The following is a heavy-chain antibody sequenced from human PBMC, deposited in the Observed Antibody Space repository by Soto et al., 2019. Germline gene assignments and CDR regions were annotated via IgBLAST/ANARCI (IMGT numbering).Heavy chain of an antibody. CDR1: GYTFTGYY. CDR3: AREGGLTSQAVPHSSSLLYNWFDP. CDR2: INPNSGGT. D-gene: IGHD6-13*01. J-gene: IGHJ5*02. V-gene: IGHV1-2*04. Sequence: QVQLVQSGAEVKKPGASVKVSCKASGYTFTGYYMHWVRQAPGQGLEWMGWINPNSGGTNYAQKFQGWVTMTRDTSISTAYMEVGRLRSDDTAVYYCAREGGLTSQAVPHSSSLLYNWFDPWGQGTLVTVSS.